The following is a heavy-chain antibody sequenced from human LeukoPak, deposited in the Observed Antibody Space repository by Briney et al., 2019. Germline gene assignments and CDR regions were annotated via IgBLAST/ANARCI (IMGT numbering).Heavy chain of an antibody. J-gene: IGHJ4*02. CDR3: ARDSKSSGKSYY. V-gene: IGHV3-7*01. Sequence: GGSLRLSCAAPGFTFSSYWMSWVRQAPGKGLEWVANIKQDGSEKYYVDSVKGRFTISRDNAKNSLYLQMNSLRAEDTAVYYCARDSKSSGKSYYWGQGTLVTVSS. CDR2: IKQDGSEK. CDR1: GFTFSSYW. D-gene: IGHD6-19*01.